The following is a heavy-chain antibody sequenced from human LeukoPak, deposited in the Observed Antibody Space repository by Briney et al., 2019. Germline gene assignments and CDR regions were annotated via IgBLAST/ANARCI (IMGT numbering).Heavy chain of an antibody. Sequence: PGGSLRLSCAVSGFTFSSYPMTWVRQAPGQGLEWVSTITGSGGSTYYADSVNGRLTISRDNSKNTLYLHLNTLRVEDTAVYYCARAASMWGFFDYWGQGTLVTVSS. J-gene: IGHJ4*02. V-gene: IGHV3-23*01. CDR1: GFTFSSYP. CDR2: ITGSGGST. D-gene: IGHD2/OR15-2a*01. CDR3: ARAASMWGFFDY.